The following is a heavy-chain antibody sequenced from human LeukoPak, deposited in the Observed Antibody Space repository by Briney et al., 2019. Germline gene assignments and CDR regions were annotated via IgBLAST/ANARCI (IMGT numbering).Heavy chain of an antibody. CDR3: AKEGDCSSTSCYYRGEYYFDY. Sequence: GGSLRLSCAASGFTFSSYAMHWVRQAPGKGLEYVSAISIHGGDTYYANSVKGRFTISRDNSKNTLYLQMNSLRAEDTAVYYCAKEGDCSSTSCYYRGEYYFDYWGQGTLVTVSS. CDR2: ISIHGGDT. CDR1: GFTFSSYA. D-gene: IGHD2-2*01. V-gene: IGHV3-64*01. J-gene: IGHJ4*02.